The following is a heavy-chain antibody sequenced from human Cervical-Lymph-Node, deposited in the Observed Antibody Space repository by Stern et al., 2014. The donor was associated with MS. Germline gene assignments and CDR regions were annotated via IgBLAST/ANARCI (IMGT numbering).Heavy chain of an antibody. V-gene: IGHV1-18*01. J-gene: IGHJ4*02. CDR2: ISAYDDNT. CDR3: ARTNWELIRGVSFDF. Sequence: QVQLVQSGAEVKQPGASVKVSCKASGYTFTSYGVSWVRQAPGQGLEWMGWISAYDDNTYLIQKLQGRVTMTTDTSTDTAYMELRSLRSDDTAVYYCARTNWELIRGVSFDFWGQGTLVTVSS. CDR1: GYTFTSYG. D-gene: IGHD3-10*01.